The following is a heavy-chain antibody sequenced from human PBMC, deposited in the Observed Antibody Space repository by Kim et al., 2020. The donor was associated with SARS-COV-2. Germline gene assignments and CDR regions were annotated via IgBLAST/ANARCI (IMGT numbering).Heavy chain of an antibody. V-gene: IGHV5-51*01. CDR3: ARPPASKDGYNFDY. Sequence: YRPSFQGQVTISADKSTSTAHLEWSSLKASDTAIYYCARPPASKDGYNFDYWGQGTQVTVSS. J-gene: IGHJ4*02. D-gene: IGHD5-12*01.